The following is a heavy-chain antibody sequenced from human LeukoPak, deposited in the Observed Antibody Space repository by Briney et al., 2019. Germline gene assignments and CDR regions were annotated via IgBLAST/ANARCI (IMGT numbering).Heavy chain of an antibody. J-gene: IGHJ4*02. V-gene: IGHV3-48*04. Sequence: PGGSLRLSCAASGFTFRSYWMSWVRQAPGKGLQWVSYISSSSSTIYYADSVKGRFTISRDNAKNSLYLQMNSLRAEDTALYYCARGREDYDSGGYYLLFDFWGQGTLVTVSS. CDR1: GFTFRSYW. CDR2: ISSSSSTI. CDR3: ARGREDYDSGGYYLLFDF. D-gene: IGHD3-22*01.